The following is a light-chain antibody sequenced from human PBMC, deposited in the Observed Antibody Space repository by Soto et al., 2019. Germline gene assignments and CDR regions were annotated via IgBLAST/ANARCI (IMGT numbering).Light chain of an antibody. CDR3: GTWDSSLSAVV. J-gene: IGLJ2*01. Sequence: QSVLTQPPSVSAAPGQKVTISCSGSSSNIGNNYASWYQQLPGTAPKLLIYDNNKRPSRIPDRFSGSKSGTSATLGITGLQTGDEADYYCGTWDSSLSAVVFGGGTQLTVL. V-gene: IGLV1-51*01. CDR2: DNN. CDR1: SSNIGNNY.